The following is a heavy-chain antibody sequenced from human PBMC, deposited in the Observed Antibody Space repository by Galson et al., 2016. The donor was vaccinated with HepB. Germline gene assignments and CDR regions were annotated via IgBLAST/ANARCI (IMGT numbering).Heavy chain of an antibody. J-gene: IGHJ4*02. CDR3: AIPYSSTWPAGLIFDT. Sequence: SVKVSCKASGYTFTSYAISWVRQAPAQALEYLGWIDTSNGNTNYPQKFQDRVTLTTDTSTSTTYLELRNLIADDTAVYYCAIPYSSTWPAGLIFDTWGPGTRVTVSS. V-gene: IGHV1-18*01. D-gene: IGHD6-6*01. CDR1: GYTFTSYA. CDR2: IDTSNGNT.